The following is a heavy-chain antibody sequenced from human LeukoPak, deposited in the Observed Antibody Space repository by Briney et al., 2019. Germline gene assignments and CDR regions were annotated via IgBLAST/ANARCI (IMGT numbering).Heavy chain of an antibody. CDR1: GGSISSYY. V-gene: IGHV4-59*01. D-gene: IGHD7-27*01. Sequence: PSETLSLTCTVSGGSISSYYWSWIRQPPGKGLEWIGYIYYSGSTNYNPSLKSRVTISVDTSKNQFSLKPSSVTAADTAVYYCASATGDDPLFDYWGQGTLVTVSS. CDR2: IYYSGST. J-gene: IGHJ4*02. CDR3: ASATGDDPLFDY.